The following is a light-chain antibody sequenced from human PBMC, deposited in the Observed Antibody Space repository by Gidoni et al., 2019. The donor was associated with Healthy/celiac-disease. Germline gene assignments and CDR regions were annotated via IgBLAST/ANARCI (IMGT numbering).Light chain of an antibody. Sequence: YELTQPPTVSVSPGQTASITCSGDKVGDKYACWYQQKPGQSPVLVIYQDSKRPSGIPERFSGSHSVNTATLTIRGTQAMDEADYYCQAWDSSTGVFGGGTKLTVL. V-gene: IGLV3-1*01. CDR1: KVGDKY. CDR2: QDS. CDR3: QAWDSSTGV. J-gene: IGLJ2*01.